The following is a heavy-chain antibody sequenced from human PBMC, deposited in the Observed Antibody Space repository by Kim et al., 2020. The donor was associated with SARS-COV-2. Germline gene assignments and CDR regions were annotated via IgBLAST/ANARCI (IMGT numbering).Heavy chain of an antibody. V-gene: IGHV3-33*05. Sequence: GGSLRLSCAASGFTFSSYGMHWVRQAPGKGLEWVAVISYDGSNKYYADSVKGRFTISRDNSKNTLYLQMNSLRAEDTAVYYCARVRYYYDSSRYYPLDYWGQGTLVTVSS. J-gene: IGHJ4*02. CDR3: ARVRYYYDSSRYYPLDY. D-gene: IGHD3-22*01. CDR1: GFTFSSYG. CDR2: ISYDGSNK.